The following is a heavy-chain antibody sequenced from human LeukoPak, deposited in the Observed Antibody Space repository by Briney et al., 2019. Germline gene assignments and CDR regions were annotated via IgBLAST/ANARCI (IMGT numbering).Heavy chain of an antibody. CDR1: GYSISSGYY. Sequence: PSETLSLTCTVSGYSISSGYYWGWIRQPPGKGLEWIGSIYHSRSTYYNPSLKGRVTISVDTSKNQFSLKLSSVTAADTAVYYCARGSVADSSGFDAFDIWGQGTMVTVCS. D-gene: IGHD3-22*01. CDR2: IYHSRST. CDR3: ARGSVADSSGFDAFDI. V-gene: IGHV4-38-2*02. J-gene: IGHJ3*02.